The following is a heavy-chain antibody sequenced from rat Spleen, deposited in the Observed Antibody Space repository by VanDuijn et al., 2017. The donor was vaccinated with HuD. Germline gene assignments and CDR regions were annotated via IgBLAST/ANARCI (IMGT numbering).Heavy chain of an antibody. CDR1: GLSFSDYY. CDR3: ARHPAQFDY. Sequence: EVQLVESGGGLVQPGRSLKLSCVASGLSFSDYYMAWVRRAPGKGLEWVATIIYDGTKTHYRDSVRGRFTISRDNAKSTLYLQMDSLRSEDTATYYCARHPAQFDYWGQGVMVTVSS. V-gene: IGHV5-7*01. D-gene: IGHD3-4*01. CDR2: IIYDGTKT. J-gene: IGHJ2*01.